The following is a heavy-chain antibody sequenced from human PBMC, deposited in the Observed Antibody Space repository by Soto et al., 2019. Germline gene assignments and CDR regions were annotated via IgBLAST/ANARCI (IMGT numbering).Heavy chain of an antibody. D-gene: IGHD3-22*01. V-gene: IGHV2-5*02. J-gene: IGHJ1*01. CDR1: GFSLSTSGVG. CDR2: IYWDDDK. Sequence: SGPTLVNPTQTLTLTCTFSGFSLSTSGVGVGWIRQPPGKALEWLALIYWDDDKRYSPSLKSRLTITKDTSKNQVVLTMTNMDPVDTATYYCAHRGSYYYDSSGYYHAEYFQHWGQDTLVTVSS. CDR3: AHRGSYYYDSSGYYHAEYFQH.